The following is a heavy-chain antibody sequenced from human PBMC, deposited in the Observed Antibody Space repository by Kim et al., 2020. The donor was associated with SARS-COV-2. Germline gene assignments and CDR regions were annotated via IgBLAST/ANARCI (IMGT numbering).Heavy chain of an antibody. CDR3: ARGRILAVAVEGWFDP. Sequence: SETLSLTCTVSGGSISSYYWSWIRQPPGKGLEWIGYIYYSGSTNYNPSLKSRVTISVDTSKNQFSLKLSSVTAADTAVYYCARGRILAVAVEGWFDPWGQGTLVTVSS. V-gene: IGHV4-59*01. CDR1: GGSISSYY. CDR2: IYYSGST. J-gene: IGHJ5*02. D-gene: IGHD6-19*01.